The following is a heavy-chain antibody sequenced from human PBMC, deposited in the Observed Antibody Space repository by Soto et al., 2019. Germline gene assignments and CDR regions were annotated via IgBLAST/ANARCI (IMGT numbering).Heavy chain of an antibody. D-gene: IGHD2-2*01. V-gene: IGHV1-69*08. CDR3: ARDQLLDAFDI. CDR2: IIPILGIA. CDR1: GGTFSSYT. J-gene: IGHJ3*02. Sequence: QVQLVQSGAEVKKPGSSVKVSCKASGGTFSSYTISWVRQAPGQGLEWMGRIIPILGIANYAQKFQGRVTITADKSTSTAYMELSSLRSEDTAVYYFARDQLLDAFDIWGQGTMVTVSS.